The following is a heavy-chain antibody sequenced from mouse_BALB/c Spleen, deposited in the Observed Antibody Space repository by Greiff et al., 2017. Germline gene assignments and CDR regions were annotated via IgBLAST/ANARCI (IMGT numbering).Heavy chain of an antibody. Sequence: EVKLLESGGGLVQPGGSLKLSCAASGFDFSRYWMSWVRQAPGKGLEWIGEINPDSSTINYTPSLKDKFIISRDNAKNTLYLQMSKVRSEDTALYYCARPGRYGSSYGFAYWGQGTLVTVSA. D-gene: IGHD1-1*01. CDR3: ARPGRYGSSYGFAY. CDR2: INPDSSTI. CDR1: GFDFSRYW. V-gene: IGHV4-1*02. J-gene: IGHJ3*01.